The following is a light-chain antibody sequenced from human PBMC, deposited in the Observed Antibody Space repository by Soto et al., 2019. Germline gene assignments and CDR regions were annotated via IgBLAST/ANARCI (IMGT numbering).Light chain of an antibody. CDR1: QSLLHSNGYNY. V-gene: IGKV2-28*01. CDR2: LGS. J-gene: IGKJ2*01. CDR3: MQSRQAPPKYI. Sequence: DVVMTQSPLSLPVTPGEPASISCRSSQSLLHSNGYNYLDWFLQKPGQSPQLLIYLGSTRASGVPDRFSGSGSGTDFTLKISRVEAEDVGVYYCMQSRQAPPKYIFGQGTKLDIK.